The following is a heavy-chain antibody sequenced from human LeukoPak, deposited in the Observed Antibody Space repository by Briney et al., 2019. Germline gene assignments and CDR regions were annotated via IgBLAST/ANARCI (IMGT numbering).Heavy chain of an antibody. J-gene: IGHJ4*02. CDR2: IWYDGSNK. CDR3: ARVQVDSSGWYRFDY. CDR1: GFTFSSYG. Sequence: GGSLRLSCAASGFTFSSYGMHWVRQAPGKGLEWVAVIWYDGSNKYYADSVKGRFTISRDNSKNTLYLQMNSLRAEDTAVYYCARVQVDSSGWYRFDYWGQGALVTVSS. D-gene: IGHD6-19*01. V-gene: IGHV3-33*01.